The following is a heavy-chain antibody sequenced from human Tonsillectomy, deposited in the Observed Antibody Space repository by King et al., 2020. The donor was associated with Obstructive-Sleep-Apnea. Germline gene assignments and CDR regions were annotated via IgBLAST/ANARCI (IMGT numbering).Heavy chain of an antibody. CDR2: IFYSGST. Sequence: VQLQESGPGLVKPSQTLSLTCTVSGGSISSGDYYWSWIRQPPGKDLVWIGYIFYSGSTYYNSSLKSRVNISVDTSKNQFSLKLNSVTAADTAVYYCARAGIAAAVGSVDYWGQGTLVTVSS. CDR1: GGSISSGDYY. CDR3: ARAGIAAAVGSVDY. D-gene: IGHD6-13*01. J-gene: IGHJ4*02. V-gene: IGHV4-30-4*01.